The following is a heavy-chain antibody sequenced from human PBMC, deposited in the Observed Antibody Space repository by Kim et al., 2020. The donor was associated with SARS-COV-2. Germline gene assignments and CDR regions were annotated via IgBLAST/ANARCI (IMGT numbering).Heavy chain of an antibody. D-gene: IGHD6-13*01. J-gene: IGHJ3*02. Sequence: SETLSLTCTVSGGSISSSSYYWGWIRQPPGKGLEWIGSIYYSGSTYYNPSLKSRVTISVDTSKNQFSLKLSSVTAADTAVYYCARGFSSSWYPANPSDAFDIWGQGTMVTVSS. CDR2: IYYSGST. CDR1: GGSISSSSYY. V-gene: IGHV4-39*07. CDR3: ARGFSSSWYPANPSDAFDI.